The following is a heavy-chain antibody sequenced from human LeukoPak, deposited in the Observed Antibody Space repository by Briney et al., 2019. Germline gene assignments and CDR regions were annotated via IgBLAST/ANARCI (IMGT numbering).Heavy chain of an antibody. CDR1: GHSIINTYY. V-gene: IGHV4-28*01. CDR2: IYHSGNRFESGST. D-gene: IGHD6-25*01. CDR3: ARNASSGFFNA. Sequence: SETLSLTCTVSGHSIINTYYWGWIRQSPGKGLEWIGSIYHSGNRFESGSTHYNPSLRSRVTVSADTSRNQFSLTLRSVTAADTAVYFCARNASSGFFNAWGRGTLVTVSS. J-gene: IGHJ5*02.